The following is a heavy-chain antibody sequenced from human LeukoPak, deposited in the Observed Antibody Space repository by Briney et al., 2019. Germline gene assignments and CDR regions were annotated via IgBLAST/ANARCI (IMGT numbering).Heavy chain of an antibody. D-gene: IGHD3-10*01. V-gene: IGHV1-18*01. Sequence: ASVKVSCKASGYTFSNYDISWVRQAPGQGLEWMGWINVYNGHTIYAQEFQGRVTLTTDTSTSTAHMDLRSLRSDDTAVYYCVRDSDHAPDYWGQGTLVTVSS. CDR1: GYTFSNYD. J-gene: IGHJ4*02. CDR3: VRDSDHAPDY. CDR2: INVYNGHT.